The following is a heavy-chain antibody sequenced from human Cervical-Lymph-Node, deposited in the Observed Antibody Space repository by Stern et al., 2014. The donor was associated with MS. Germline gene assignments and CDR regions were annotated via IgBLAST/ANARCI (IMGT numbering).Heavy chain of an antibody. Sequence: VQLVESGGGAVQPGRSLRLSCAASGFTFSRYAMHWVRLAPGKGLEWVAVISSAGISEFYADSVKGRFTISRDDSKNTLFLQMNSLRAEDTAVYYCARGLLRVAFDYFDFWGQGTLVTVSS. CDR2: ISSAGISE. D-gene: IGHD5-12*01. V-gene: IGHV3-30*03. J-gene: IGHJ4*02. CDR3: ARGLLRVAFDYFDF. CDR1: GFTFSRYA.